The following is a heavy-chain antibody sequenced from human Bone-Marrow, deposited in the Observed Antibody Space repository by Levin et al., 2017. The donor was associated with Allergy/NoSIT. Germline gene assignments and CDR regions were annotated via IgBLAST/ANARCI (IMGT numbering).Heavy chain of an antibody. D-gene: IGHD1-7*01. J-gene: IGHJ4*02. CDR3: ARDKTRTKNNWNYWYFDY. Sequence: GASVKVSCKASGYTFADYYIHWVRQAPGQGLEWMGLINPSGGSTNFAQKFQGRVTMTSDTSTSTVSMDLSSLRSEDSAMYFCARDKTRTKNNWNYWYFDYWGQGTLVTVSS. CDR1: GYTFADYY. V-gene: IGHV1-46*01. CDR2: INPSGGST.